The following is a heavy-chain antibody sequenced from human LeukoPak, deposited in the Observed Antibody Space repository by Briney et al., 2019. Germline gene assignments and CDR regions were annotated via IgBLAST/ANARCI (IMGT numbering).Heavy chain of an antibody. CDR2: VSYDGTDK. D-gene: IGHD1-26*01. V-gene: IGHV3-30*04. J-gene: IGHJ4*02. CDR3: ARVGHILGAKLDY. CDR1: GFTFSSYA. Sequence: PGGSLRLSCAASGFTFSSYAIHWVRQAPGKGLEWVAGVSYDGTDKYYADSVKGRFSISRDNSKNTLFLQMNSLKPEDTAVLYCARVGHILGAKLDYWGQGTLVTVSS.